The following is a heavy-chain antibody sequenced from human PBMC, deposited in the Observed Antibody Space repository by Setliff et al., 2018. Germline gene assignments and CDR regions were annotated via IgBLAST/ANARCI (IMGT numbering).Heavy chain of an antibody. CDR1: GYTFTSYG. V-gene: IGHV1-18*01. D-gene: IGHD6-19*01. CDR2: ISVYNGKT. Sequence: GASVKVSCKASGYTFTSYGFSWVRQAPGQGLEWMGWISVYNGKTKYAQKFQGRVTMTTDTSTRTAYMEVTSLRSDDTAVYYCARVTIAVAGYFDFWGQGTLVTVSS. CDR3: ARVTIAVAGYFDF. J-gene: IGHJ4*02.